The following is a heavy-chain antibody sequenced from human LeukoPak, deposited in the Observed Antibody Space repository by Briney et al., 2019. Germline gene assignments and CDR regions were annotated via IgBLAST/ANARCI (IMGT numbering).Heavy chain of an antibody. D-gene: IGHD2/OR15-2a*01. V-gene: IGHV4-59*01. J-gene: IGHJ1*01. CDR3: ARVRGTFETD. Sequence: SETLSLTCTVSGASISTYDWSWIRQPPGKGLEWIGYLYYSGSTAYSPSLKSRVTMSVDTSKTQFSLKLNSVTAADTAIYYCARVRGTFETDWGQGTLVTVSS. CDR2: LYYSGST. CDR1: GASISTYD.